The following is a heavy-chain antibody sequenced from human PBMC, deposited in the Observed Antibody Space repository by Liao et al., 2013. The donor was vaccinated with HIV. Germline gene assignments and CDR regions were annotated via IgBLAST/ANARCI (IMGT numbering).Heavy chain of an antibody. CDR2: INHSGST. D-gene: IGHD2-2*01. CDR3: ARGLWGSTSCEGWVCYFYYYYMDV. CDR1: AEIFSGYY. Sequence: QVQLQQWGAGLLKPSETLSLTCAVHAEIFSGYYWTWIRQSPGRGLEWVAEINHSGSTNSNPSLKSRVTISLDTSKNQFSLKLSSVTAADTAVYYCARGLWGSTSCEGWVCYFYYYYMDVWGKGTTVTVSS. V-gene: IGHV4-34*02. J-gene: IGHJ6*03.